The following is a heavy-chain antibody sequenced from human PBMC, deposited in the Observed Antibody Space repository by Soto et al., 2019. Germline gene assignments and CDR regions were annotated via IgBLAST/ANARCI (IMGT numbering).Heavy chain of an antibody. CDR3: ATINYDSSGYYFDY. Sequence: ASVKVSCKVSGYTLTELSMHWVRQAPGKGLEWMGGFDPEDGETIYAQKFQGRVTMTEDTSTDTAYMELSSLRSEDTAVYYCATINYDSSGYYFDYWGQGTLVTVSS. J-gene: IGHJ4*02. CDR2: FDPEDGET. D-gene: IGHD3-22*01. CDR1: GYTLTELS. V-gene: IGHV1-24*01.